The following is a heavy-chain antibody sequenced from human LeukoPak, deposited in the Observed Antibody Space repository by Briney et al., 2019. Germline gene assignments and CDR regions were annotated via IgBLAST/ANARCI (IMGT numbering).Heavy chain of an antibody. CDR3: ACGVAAAGWLYFDY. CDR2: IYSSGTT. J-gene: IGHJ4*02. CDR1: GGSITSYY. Sequence: SETLSLTCTVSGGSITSYYWSWLRQPAGKGLEWIGRIYSSGTTNYNPSLKSRVTMSIDTTQFSLKLSSVTAADTAVYFCACGVAAAGWLYFDYWGQGSLVTVSS. D-gene: IGHD6-13*01. V-gene: IGHV4-4*07.